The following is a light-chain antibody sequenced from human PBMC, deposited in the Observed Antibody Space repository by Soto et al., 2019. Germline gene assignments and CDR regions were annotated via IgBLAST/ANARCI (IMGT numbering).Light chain of an antibody. J-gene: IGLJ2*01. CDR3: AAWDDSLSAQVV. Sequence: QSVLTQPPSASGTPGQRVTISCSGSSSNIGSNYVYWYQQLPGTAPKLLIYRNNQRPSRVPDRFSGSKSGTSASLAISGLRSEDEADYYCAAWDDSLSAQVVFGGGTKLTVL. CDR2: RNN. CDR1: SSNIGSNY. V-gene: IGLV1-47*01.